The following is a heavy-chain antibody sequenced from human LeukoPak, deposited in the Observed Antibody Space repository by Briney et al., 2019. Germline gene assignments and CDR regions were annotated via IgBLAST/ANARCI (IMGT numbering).Heavy chain of an antibody. CDR3: ARRGASLSFDY. J-gene: IGHJ4*02. D-gene: IGHD4/OR15-4a*01. CDR1: GDPISSGDYY. CDR2: IYDSGST. V-gene: IGHV4-31*03. Sequence: PSETLSLTCSVSGDPISSGDYYWSWLRQHPGKGLEWIVYIYDSGSTYYSPARKSRVTISVDTTENEFSLRLNSVTAADTAVYYCARRGASLSFDYWGQGTLVTVSS.